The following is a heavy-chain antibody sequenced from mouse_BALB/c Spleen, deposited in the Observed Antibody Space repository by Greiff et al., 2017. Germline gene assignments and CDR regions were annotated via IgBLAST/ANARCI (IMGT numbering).Heavy chain of an antibody. J-gene: IGHJ2*01. V-gene: IGHV14-3*02. Sequence: EVQLQQSGAELVKPGASVKLSCTASGFNIKDTYMHWVKQRPEQGLEWIGRIDPANGNTKYDPKFQGKATITADTSSNTAYLQLSSLTSEDTAVYYCARSDYLTYYFDYWGQGTTLTVSS. D-gene: IGHD2-13*01. CDR1: GFNIKDTY. CDR2: IDPANGNT. CDR3: ARSDYLTYYFDY.